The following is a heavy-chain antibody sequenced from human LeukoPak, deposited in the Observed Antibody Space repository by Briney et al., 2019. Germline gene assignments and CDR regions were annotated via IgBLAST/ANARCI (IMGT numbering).Heavy chain of an antibody. CDR3: ARGRSIIGGFDI. J-gene: IGHJ3*02. CDR1: GGSISSSSYY. Sequence: SETLSLTCTVSGGSISSSSYYWGWIRQPPGKGLEWIGSIYYSGSTYYNPSLKSRVTISVDTSKNQVSLQLSSVTAADTAVYHCARGRSIIGGFDIWGQGTMVTVPS. D-gene: IGHD3-16*01. V-gene: IGHV4-39*07. CDR2: IYYSGST.